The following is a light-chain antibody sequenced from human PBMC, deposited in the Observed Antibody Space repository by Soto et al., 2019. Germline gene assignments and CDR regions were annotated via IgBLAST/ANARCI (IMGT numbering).Light chain of an antibody. CDR2: TAS. J-gene: IGKJ4*01. Sequence: QKTQSPSSGSASVGDRVTITCRASQNTNSYLNWYQQKPGKSPRLLIYTASILQTGVPSGFSGSGSGTDFTLTISSLQTEDFATYYCQQTQSFPLTFGGGTKVDIK. CDR1: QNTNSY. CDR3: QQTQSFPLT. V-gene: IGKV1-39*01.